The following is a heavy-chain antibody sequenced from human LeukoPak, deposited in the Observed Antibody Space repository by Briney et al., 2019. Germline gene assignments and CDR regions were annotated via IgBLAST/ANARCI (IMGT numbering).Heavy chain of an antibody. D-gene: IGHD3-3*01. CDR3: ARAWSGYLYYFDY. CDR1: GGSFSGYY. J-gene: IGHJ4*02. V-gene: IGHV4-34*01. Sequence: SETLSLTCAVYGGSFSGYYWSWIRQPPGKGLEWIGEINHSGSTNYNPSLKSRVTISVDTSKNQFSLKLSSVTAADTAVYYCARAWSGYLYYFDYWGQGTLVTVSS. CDR2: INHSGST.